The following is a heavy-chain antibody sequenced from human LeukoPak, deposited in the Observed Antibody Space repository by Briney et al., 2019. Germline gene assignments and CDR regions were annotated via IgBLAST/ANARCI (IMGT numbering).Heavy chain of an antibody. CDR1: GFTFSSYA. CDR3: ARALVGATNNDY. V-gene: IGHV3-23*01. Sequence: GGSLRPSCAASGFTFSSYAMSWVRQAPGKGLEWVSGISGSGGSTYYADSVKGRFTISRDNAKNSLYLQMNSLRAEDTAVYYCARALVGATNNDYWGQGTLVTVSS. D-gene: IGHD1-26*01. CDR2: ISGSGGST. J-gene: IGHJ4*02.